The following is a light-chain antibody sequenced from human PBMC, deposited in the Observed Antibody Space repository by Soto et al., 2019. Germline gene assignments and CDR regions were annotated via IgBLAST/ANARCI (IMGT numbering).Light chain of an antibody. Sequence: QSALTQPRSVSGSPGQSVTISCIGTSSDVGGYNSVSWYQQHPGKAPKVMIYDVSKRPSGVPDRFSGSKSGNTASLTISGLQAEDEADYYCCSYADTLRFFGGGTKLTVL. J-gene: IGLJ2*01. CDR2: DVS. CDR1: SSDVGGYNS. V-gene: IGLV2-11*01. CDR3: CSYADTLRF.